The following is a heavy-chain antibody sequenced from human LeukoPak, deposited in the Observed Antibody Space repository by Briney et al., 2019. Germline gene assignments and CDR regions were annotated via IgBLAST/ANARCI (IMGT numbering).Heavy chain of an antibody. V-gene: IGHV1-2*02. J-gene: IGHJ4*02. CDR2: INPNSGGT. CDR1: GYTFTGYY. D-gene: IGHD3-9*01. CDR3: ARGYDILTGYCS. Sequence: ASVKVSCKASGYTFTGYYMHWVRQAPGQGLEWMGWINPNSGGTNYAQKFQGRATMTRDTSISTAYMELSGLRSDDTAVYYCARGYDILTGYCSWGQGTLVTVSS.